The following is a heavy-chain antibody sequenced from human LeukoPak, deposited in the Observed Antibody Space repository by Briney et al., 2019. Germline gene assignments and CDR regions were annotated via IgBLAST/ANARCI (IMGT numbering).Heavy chain of an antibody. Sequence: SETLSLTCAVYGGSFSGYYWSWIRQPPGKGLEWIGEINHSGSTNYNPSLKSRVTISVDTSKNQFSLKLSSVTAADTAVYYCARGRVWGSYRQNFGYWGQGTLVTVSS. CDR3: ARGRVWGSYRQNFGY. D-gene: IGHD3-16*02. CDR1: GGSFSGYY. V-gene: IGHV4-34*01. CDR2: INHSGST. J-gene: IGHJ4*02.